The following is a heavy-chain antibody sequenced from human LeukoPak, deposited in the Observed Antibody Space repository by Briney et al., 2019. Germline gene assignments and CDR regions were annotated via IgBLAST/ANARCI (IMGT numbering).Heavy chain of an antibody. D-gene: IGHD2-2*01. J-gene: IGHJ1*01. V-gene: IGHV4-31*03. Sequence: SQTLSLTRTLSLDSTSGGIYYCSWIRQHPGKGLEWIGYISYSGSPYYNPSLKSRVTRSVDTSRNPFSLKLSSVTAADTAVYYCARGPHCSSTSCYSEYFHHWGQGTLVTVSS. CDR3: ARGPHCSSTSCYSEYFHH. CDR1: LDSTSGGIYY. CDR2: ISYSGSP.